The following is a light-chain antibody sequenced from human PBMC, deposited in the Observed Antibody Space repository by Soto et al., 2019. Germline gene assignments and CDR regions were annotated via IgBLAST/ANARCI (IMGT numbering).Light chain of an antibody. CDR1: SSDVGRYNY. CDR2: EVS. V-gene: IGLV2-14*01. J-gene: IGLJ3*02. CDR3: ASYTNTTTWV. Sequence: QSALTQPASLFGSPGQSITISCPGTSSDVGRYNYVSWYQQNPGKAPKLLIYEVSNRPSGVSNRFSASKSGNTASLTISGLQAEDEADYYCASYTNTTTWVFGGGTKLTVL.